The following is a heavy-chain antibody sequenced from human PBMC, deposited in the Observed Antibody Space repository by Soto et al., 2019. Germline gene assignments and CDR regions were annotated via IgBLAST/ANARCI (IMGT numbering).Heavy chain of an antibody. D-gene: IGHD3-22*01. CDR3: ARGWSYYYDSSGYPSHFDY. Sequence: PGGSLRLSCAASGFTFSSYGMHWVRQAPGKGLEWVAVIWYDGSNKYYADSVKGRFTISRDNSKNTPYLQMNSLRAEDTAVYYCARGWSYYYDSSGYPSHFDYWGQGTLVTVSS. V-gene: IGHV3-33*01. CDR1: GFTFSSYG. J-gene: IGHJ4*02. CDR2: IWYDGSNK.